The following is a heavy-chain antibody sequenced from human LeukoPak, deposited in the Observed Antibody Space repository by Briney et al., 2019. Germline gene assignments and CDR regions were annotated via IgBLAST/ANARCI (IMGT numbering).Heavy chain of an antibody. CDR2: LHSGGHT. CDR1: GFTVSSNY. V-gene: IGHV3-53*01. D-gene: IGHD7-27*01. J-gene: IGHJ2*01. Sequence: PGGSLRLSCAASGFTVSSNYMSWVRQAPGKGLEWVSALHSGGHTFYADSVRGRFTISRDISKNTLYLQMNNLGAEDTALYYCVRGLSGVSSWYFDLWGRGTLISVSS. CDR3: VRGLSGVSSWYFDL.